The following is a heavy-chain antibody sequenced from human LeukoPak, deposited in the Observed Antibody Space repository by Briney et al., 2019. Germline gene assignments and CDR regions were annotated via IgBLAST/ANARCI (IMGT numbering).Heavy chain of an antibody. D-gene: IGHD3-9*01. J-gene: IGHJ5*02. CDR3: ARHAYDILTGYYLGSDP. CDR1: GGSVSSGGFY. V-gene: IGHV4-61*08. CDR2: IYDSGNT. Sequence: SETLSLTCTVSGGSVSSGGFYWTWIRQPPGKGLEWIGLIYDSGNTNYNPSLKSRVTVSVDTSKNQFSLKLNSVTAADTAIYCCARHAYDILTGYYLGSDPWGQGTLVTVSS.